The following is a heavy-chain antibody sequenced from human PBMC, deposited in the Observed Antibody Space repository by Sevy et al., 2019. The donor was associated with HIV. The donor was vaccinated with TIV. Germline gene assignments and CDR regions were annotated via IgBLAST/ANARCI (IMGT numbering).Heavy chain of an antibody. CDR1: GGSISSYY. CDR3: ARHLNPLDSSSWSPFDY. J-gene: IGHJ4*02. Sequence: SETLSLTCTVSGGSISSYYWSWIRQPPGKGLEWIGYIYYSGSTNYNPSLKSRVTISVDTSKNQFSLKLSSVTAADTAVYYCARHLNPLDSSSWSPFDYWGQGTLVTVSS. V-gene: IGHV4-59*08. CDR2: IYYSGST. D-gene: IGHD6-13*01.